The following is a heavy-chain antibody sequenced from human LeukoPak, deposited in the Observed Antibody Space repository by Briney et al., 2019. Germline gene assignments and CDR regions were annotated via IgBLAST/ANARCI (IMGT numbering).Heavy chain of an antibody. D-gene: IGHD6-19*01. Sequence: ASVKVSCKASGYTFTGYYMHWVRQAPGKGLEWMGGFDPEDGETIYAQKFQGRVAMTEDTSTDTAYMELSSLRSEDTAVYYCATHLSIAVAVGFDYWGQGTLVTVSS. CDR2: FDPEDGET. J-gene: IGHJ4*02. V-gene: IGHV1-24*01. CDR3: ATHLSIAVAVGFDY. CDR1: GYTFTGYY.